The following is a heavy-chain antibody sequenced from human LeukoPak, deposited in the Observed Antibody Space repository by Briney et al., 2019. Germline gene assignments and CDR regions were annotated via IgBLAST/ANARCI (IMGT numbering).Heavy chain of an antibody. D-gene: IGHD5-24*01. J-gene: IGHJ3*02. CDR3: ATRRDGYNPPDAFDI. CDR1: GGSISSYY. Sequence: PSETLSLTCTVSGGSISSYYWSWIRQPPEKGLEWIGYIYYSGSTNYNPSLKSRVTISVDTSKNQLSLKLSAVTPATTPVYYSATRRDGYNPPDAFDIWGQGTMVTVSS. V-gene: IGHV4-59*01. CDR2: IYYSGST.